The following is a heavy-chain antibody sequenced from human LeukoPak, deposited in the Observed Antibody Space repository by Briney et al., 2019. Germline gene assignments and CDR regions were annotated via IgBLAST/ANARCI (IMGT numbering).Heavy chain of an antibody. CDR3: VRFGEFFPAPVYYYYYMDV. CDR2: ISSSGSTI. CDR1: GFAFSSYT. V-gene: IGHV3-48*04. J-gene: IGHJ6*03. Sequence: PGGSLRLSCAASGFAFSSYTMNWVRQAPGKGLEWVSYISSSGSTIYYADSVKGRFTISRDNAKNSLYLQMNSLRAEDTAVYYCVRFGEFFPAPVYYYYYMDVWGKGTTVTISS. D-gene: IGHD3-10*01.